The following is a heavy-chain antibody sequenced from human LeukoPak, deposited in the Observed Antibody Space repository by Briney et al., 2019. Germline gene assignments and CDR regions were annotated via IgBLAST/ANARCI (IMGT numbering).Heavy chain of an antibody. J-gene: IGHJ4*02. CDR1: GFTFSSYS. D-gene: IGHD6-13*01. Sequence: GGSPRLSCAASGFTFSSYSMNWVRQAPGKGLEWVSYISSSSSTIYYADSVKGRFTISRDNAKNSLYLQMNSLRAEDTAVYYCARDKQLGFDYWGQGTLVTVSS. CDR2: ISSSSSTI. V-gene: IGHV3-48*04. CDR3: ARDKQLGFDY.